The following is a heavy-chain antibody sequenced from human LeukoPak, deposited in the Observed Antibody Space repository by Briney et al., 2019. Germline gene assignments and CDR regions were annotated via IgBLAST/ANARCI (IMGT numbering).Heavy chain of an antibody. CDR1: GFTFSSYA. CDR2: ISGSGGST. J-gene: IGHJ4*02. CDR3: AKDIGSDDSSGYYYSLFDY. Sequence: GGSLRLSCAASGFTFSSYAMSWVRQAPGKGLEWVSAISGSGGSTYYADSAKGRFTISRDNSKNTLYLQMNSLRAEDTAVYYCAKDIGSDDSSGYYYSLFDYWGQGTLVTVSS. D-gene: IGHD3-22*01. V-gene: IGHV3-23*01.